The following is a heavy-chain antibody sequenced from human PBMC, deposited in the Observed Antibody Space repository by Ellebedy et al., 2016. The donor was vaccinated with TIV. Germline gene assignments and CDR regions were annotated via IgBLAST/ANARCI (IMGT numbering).Heavy chain of an antibody. V-gene: IGHV5-10-1*01. CDR1: GYNFSNNW. Sequence: PGGSLRLSCKISGYNFSNNWISWVRQKPGKGLEWMGRIHPRDSDTDYRPSFRGHVTMSVDKSISFAFLQWSSLQASDTAMYYCARRGDSDFDSWGQGTVVTVSP. D-gene: IGHD4-17*01. CDR2: IHPRDSDT. J-gene: IGHJ4*02. CDR3: ARRGDSDFDS.